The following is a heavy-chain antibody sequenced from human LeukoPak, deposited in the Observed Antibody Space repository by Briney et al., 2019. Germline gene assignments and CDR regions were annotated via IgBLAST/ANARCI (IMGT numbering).Heavy chain of an antibody. CDR2: IYTSGST. J-gene: IGHJ6*03. V-gene: IGHV4-61*02. Sequence: SQTLSLTCTVSGGSISSGSYYWSWIRQSAGKGLEWIGRIYTSGSTNYNPSLKSRVTMSVHTSKNQFSLKLTSVTAADTAMYYCVATMNLDYYYMDVWGKGTTATVSS. CDR1: GGSISSGSYY. D-gene: IGHD3-22*01. CDR3: VATMNLDYYYMDV.